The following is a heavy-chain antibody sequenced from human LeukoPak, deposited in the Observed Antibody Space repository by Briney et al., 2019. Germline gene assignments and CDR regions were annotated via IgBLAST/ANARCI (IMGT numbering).Heavy chain of an antibody. Sequence: PSETLSLTCTVSGGSINGSTYFWGWIRQPPGKGLEWIASVFYNGTTYYDPSLKSRVTISVDTSKDQFSLKLSSVTAADTAVYFCARLTRRGSGSGSYYSYWGQGTLVTVSS. CDR2: VFYNGTT. CDR3: ARLTRRGSGSGSYYSY. V-gene: IGHV4-39*01. D-gene: IGHD3-10*01. J-gene: IGHJ4*02. CDR1: GGSINGSTYF.